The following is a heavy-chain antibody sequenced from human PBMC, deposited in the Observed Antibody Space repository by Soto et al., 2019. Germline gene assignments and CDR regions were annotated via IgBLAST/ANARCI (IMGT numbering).Heavy chain of an antibody. V-gene: IGHV3-30*18. J-gene: IGHJ4*02. Sequence: QVQLVESGGGVVQPGRSLRLSCAASGFTFSSYGMHWVRQAPGNGLEWVAVISYDGSNTYYADSVKGRFTISRDNSKNTLYLQMNSLRAEDTAVYYCAKDGNVYSSGWYAPSLDYWGQGTLVTVSS. CDR3: AKDGNVYSSGWYAPSLDY. D-gene: IGHD6-19*01. CDR1: GFTFSSYG. CDR2: ISYDGSNT.